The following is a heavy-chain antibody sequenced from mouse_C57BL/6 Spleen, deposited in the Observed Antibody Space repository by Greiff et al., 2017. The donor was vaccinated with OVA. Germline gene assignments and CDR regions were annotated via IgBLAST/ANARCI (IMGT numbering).Heavy chain of an antibody. CDR1: GYTFTSYW. Sequence: QVQLQQSGAELVMPGASVKLSCKASGYTFTSYWMHWVKQRPGQGLEWIGEIDPSDSYTNYNQKFKGKSTLTVDKSSSTAYMQLSSLTSEDSAVYYCARRGTTVVAPFAYWGQGTLVTVSA. D-gene: IGHD1-1*01. CDR2: IDPSDSYT. J-gene: IGHJ3*01. CDR3: ARRGTTVVAPFAY. V-gene: IGHV1-69*01.